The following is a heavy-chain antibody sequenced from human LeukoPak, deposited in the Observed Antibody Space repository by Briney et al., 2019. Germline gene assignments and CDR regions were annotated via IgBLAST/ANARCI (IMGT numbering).Heavy chain of an antibody. D-gene: IGHD6-13*01. CDR2: IYYSGTI. CDR1: GGSINSHY. Sequence: SETLSLTCTVSGGSINSHYWSWIRQPPGKGLEWIGYIYYSGTINYNPSLKSRVTISVGTSKKQFSLNLNSVTAADTAVYYCARGPGSSWYLYFQHWGQGTLVTVSS. CDR3: ARGPGSSWYLYFQH. V-gene: IGHV4-59*11. J-gene: IGHJ1*01.